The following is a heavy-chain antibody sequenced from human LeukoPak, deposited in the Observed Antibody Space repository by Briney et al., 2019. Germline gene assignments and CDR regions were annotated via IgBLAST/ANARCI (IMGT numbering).Heavy chain of an antibody. CDR2: ISANNGNT. Sequence: ASVKVSCKASGYTFTSYGIIWVRQAPGQGLEWMGWISANNGNTNYVQKLQGRVTMTTDTSTSTAYMELRSLRSDDTAVYYCAGDHSLILDYWGQGTLVTVSS. CDR3: AGDHSLILDY. CDR1: GYTFTSYG. V-gene: IGHV1-18*01. D-gene: IGHD3-16*01. J-gene: IGHJ4*02.